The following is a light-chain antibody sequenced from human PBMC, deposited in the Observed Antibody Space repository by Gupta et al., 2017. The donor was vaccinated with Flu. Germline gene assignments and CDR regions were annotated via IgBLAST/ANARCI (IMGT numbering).Light chain of an antibody. CDR1: SRDAGSYNF. J-gene: IGLJ2*01. CDR3: CSYAGSSTFVL. Sequence: QSALTQPASVSGSPGQSLTISCTGTSRDAGSYNFVSWYQQHPGKAPKLIIYGGSKRPSGVSNRFSGSKSGNTASLTISGLQAEDEADYYCCSYAGSSTFVLFGGGTKLTVL. CDR2: GGS. V-gene: IGLV2-23*03.